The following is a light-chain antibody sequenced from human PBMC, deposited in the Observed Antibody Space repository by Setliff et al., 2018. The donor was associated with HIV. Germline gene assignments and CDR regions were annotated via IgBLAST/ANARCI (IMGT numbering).Light chain of an antibody. Sequence: ALTQPASVSGSPGQSITISCTGTSSDVGGYNYVSRYQQHPGKAPQLMIYEVSNRPSGVSNRFSGSKSGNTASLTISGLQAEDEADYYCSSYTSSSTPYVVFGGGTKVTV. J-gene: IGLJ2*01. CDR2: EVS. CDR1: SSDVGGYNY. V-gene: IGLV2-14*01. CDR3: SSYTSSSTPYVV.